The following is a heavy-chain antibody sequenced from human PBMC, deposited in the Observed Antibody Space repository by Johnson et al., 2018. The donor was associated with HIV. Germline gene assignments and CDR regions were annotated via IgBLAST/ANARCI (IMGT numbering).Heavy chain of an antibody. CDR1: GFTFSNYA. J-gene: IGHJ3*02. Sequence: VQLVESGGGLVQPGGSLRLSCAASGFTFSNYAMTWVRQAPGKGLEWVAFIRYDGSNKYYADSVKGRFTISRDNSKNTLYLQMNSLRAEDTAVYYCAKVEYGGLLPNDAVDSWGQGTMVTISS. D-gene: IGHD2-21*02. V-gene: IGHV3-30*02. CDR2: IRYDGSNK. CDR3: AKVEYGGLLPNDAVDS.